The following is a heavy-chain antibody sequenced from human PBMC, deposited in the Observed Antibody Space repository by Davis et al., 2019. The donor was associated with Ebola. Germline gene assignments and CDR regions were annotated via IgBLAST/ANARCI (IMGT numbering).Heavy chain of an antibody. J-gene: IGHJ6*04. CDR1: GGSISSGGYS. V-gene: IGHV4-30-2*01. Sequence: TLSLTCAVSGGSISSGGYSWSWIRQPPGKGLEWIGYIYHSGSTYYNPSLKSRVTISVDRSKNQFSLKLSSVTAADTAVYYCARGDSSDGMDVWGKGTTVTVSS. CDR3: ARGDSSDGMDV. D-gene: IGHD3-22*01. CDR2: IYHSGST.